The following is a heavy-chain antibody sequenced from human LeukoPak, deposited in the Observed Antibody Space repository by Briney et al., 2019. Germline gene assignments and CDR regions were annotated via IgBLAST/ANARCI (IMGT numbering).Heavy chain of an antibody. CDR3: ATAAAGQGYYFDY. CDR2: ISGSGGST. Sequence: GGSLRLSCAASGFTFSRNGMSWVRQAPGKGLEWVSGISGSGGSTYYADSVKGRFTISRDNSKNTLYLQMNSLRSEDTAVYYCATAAAGQGYYFDYWGQGTLVTVSS. V-gene: IGHV3-23*01. J-gene: IGHJ4*02. D-gene: IGHD6-13*01. CDR1: GFTFSRNG.